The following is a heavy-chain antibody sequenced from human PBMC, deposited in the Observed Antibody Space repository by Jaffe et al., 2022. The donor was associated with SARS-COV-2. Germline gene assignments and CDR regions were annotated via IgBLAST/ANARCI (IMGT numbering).Heavy chain of an antibody. V-gene: IGHV3-30*18. Sequence: QVQLVESGGGVVQPGRSLRLSCAASGFTFSHYVMHWVRQAPGKGLEWVAVISYDGSNKYYADSVKGRFTISRDNSKSTLYLQMNSLRAEDTAMYYCVKVVQWLAPDDHFYYGLDVWGQGTTVTVSS. D-gene: IGHD6-19*01. CDR2: ISYDGSNK. CDR1: GFTFSHYV. J-gene: IGHJ6*02. CDR3: VKVVQWLAPDDHFYYGLDV.